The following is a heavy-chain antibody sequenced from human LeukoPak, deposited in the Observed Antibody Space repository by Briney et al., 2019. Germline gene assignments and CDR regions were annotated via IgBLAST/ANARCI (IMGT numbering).Heavy chain of an antibody. V-gene: IGHV3-73*01. J-gene: IGHJ4*02. CDR2: ITTKRSNYTT. D-gene: IGHD6-19*01. CDR1: GFTFSDFD. Sequence: PGGSLRLSCAASGFTFSDFDIHWVRQASGKGLEWVGRITTKRSNYTTAYTASVKGRFTISRHDSENTAYLQMNSLKTEDTALYYCTTYRSGHYWGQGTRVTVSS. CDR3: TTYRSGHY.